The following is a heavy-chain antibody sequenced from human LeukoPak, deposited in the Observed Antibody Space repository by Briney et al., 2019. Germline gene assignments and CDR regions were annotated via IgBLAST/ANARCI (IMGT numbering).Heavy chain of an antibody. CDR3: ARGYYYDSSGYFFDY. V-gene: IGHV4-39*07. D-gene: IGHD3-22*01. Sequence: SETLSLTCTVSGGSISSSSYYWGWIRQPPGKGLEWIGSIYYSGSTYYNPSLKSRVTISVDTSKNQFYLKLSSVTAADTAVYYCARGYYYDSSGYFFDYWGQGTLVTVSS. J-gene: IGHJ4*02. CDR1: GGSISSSSYY. CDR2: IYYSGST.